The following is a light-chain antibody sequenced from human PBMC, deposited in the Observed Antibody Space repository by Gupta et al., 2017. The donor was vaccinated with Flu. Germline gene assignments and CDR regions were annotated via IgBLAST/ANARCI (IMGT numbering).Light chain of an antibody. CDR2: QDD. CDR1: KLGDKY. V-gene: IGLV3-1*01. Sequence: SYEVTQIPSVSVSPGQTASITCSGDKLGDKYACWYQQKPGQSPLLVIYQDDKRPSRIPERFSGSNSGNTATLTISGTQAMDEGDYYCQAWDRSTVVFGGGTKLTVL. J-gene: IGLJ3*02. CDR3: QAWDRSTVV.